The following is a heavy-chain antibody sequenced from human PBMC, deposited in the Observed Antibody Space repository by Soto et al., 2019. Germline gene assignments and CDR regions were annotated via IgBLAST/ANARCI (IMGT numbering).Heavy chain of an antibody. D-gene: IGHD3-10*01. CDR3: ARVSIDYYGSGSYYKGSWFDP. Sequence: GGSLRLSCAASGFTFSSYSMNWVRQAPGKGLEWVSSISSSSSYIYYADSVKGRFTIPRDNAKNSLYLQMNSLRAEDTAVYYCARVSIDYYGSGSYYKGSWFDPWGQGTLVTVSS. V-gene: IGHV3-21*04. CDR1: GFTFSSYS. CDR2: ISSSSSYI. J-gene: IGHJ5*02.